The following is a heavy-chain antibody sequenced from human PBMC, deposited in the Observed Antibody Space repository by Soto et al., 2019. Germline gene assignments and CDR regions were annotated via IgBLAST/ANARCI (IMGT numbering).Heavy chain of an antibody. D-gene: IGHD6-19*01. V-gene: IGHV4-34*01. CDR2: INHSGST. J-gene: IGHJ3*02. CDR1: GGSFSGYY. Sequence: SETLSLTCAVYGGSFSGYYWNWIRQPPGKGLEWIGEINHSGSTNYNPSLKSRVTISVDTSKNQFSLKLNSVNAADTAVYYCARGREQWLVDAFDIWGQGTMVTVS. CDR3: ARGREQWLVDAFDI.